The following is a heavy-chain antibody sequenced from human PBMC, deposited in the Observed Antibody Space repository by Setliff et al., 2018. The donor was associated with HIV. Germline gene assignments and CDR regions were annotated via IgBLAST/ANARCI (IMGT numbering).Heavy chain of an antibody. Sequence: LSLTCAVSGYSISSGYYWGWIRQPPGKGLEWIGSIYHSGGTYYNPSLKSRVTISVDTSRNQFSLKLSSVTAADTAVYYCARSSSSWSGWFDPWGQGTLVTVSS. D-gene: IGHD6-13*01. J-gene: IGHJ5*02. V-gene: IGHV4-38-2*01. CDR3: ARSSSSWSGWFDP. CDR1: GYSISSGYY. CDR2: IYHSGGT.